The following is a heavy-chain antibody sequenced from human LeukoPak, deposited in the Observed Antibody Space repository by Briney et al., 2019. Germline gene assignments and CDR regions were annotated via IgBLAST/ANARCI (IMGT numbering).Heavy chain of an antibody. CDR3: AKDMSGREWLYAFDM. CDR2: ISWDGGST. J-gene: IGHJ3*02. CDR1: GFTFDDYT. D-gene: IGHD3-3*01. Sequence: GGSLRLSCAASGFTFDDYTMHWVRQAPGKGLEWVSLISWDGGSTYYADSVKGRFTISRDNSKNSLYLQMNSLRTEDTALYYCAKDMSGREWLYAFDMWGQGTMVTVSS. V-gene: IGHV3-43*01.